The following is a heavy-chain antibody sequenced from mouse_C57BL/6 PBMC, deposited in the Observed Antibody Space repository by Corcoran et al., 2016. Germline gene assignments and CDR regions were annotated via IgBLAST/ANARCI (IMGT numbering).Heavy chain of an antibody. Sequence: EVQLQQSGPELVKPGASVKISCKASGYTFTDYYMNWVKQSHGKSLEWIGDINPNNGGTSYNQKFKGKATLTVDKSSSTAYMELRSLTSEDSAVYYCARSEYGNPAWFAYWGQGTLVTFSA. V-gene: IGHV1-26*01. CDR2: INPNNGGT. CDR3: ARSEYGNPAWFAY. J-gene: IGHJ3*01. D-gene: IGHD2-1*01. CDR1: GYTFTDYY.